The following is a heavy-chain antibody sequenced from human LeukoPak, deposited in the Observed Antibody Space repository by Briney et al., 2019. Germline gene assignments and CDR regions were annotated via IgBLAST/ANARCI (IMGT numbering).Heavy chain of an antibody. V-gene: IGHV1-69*01. D-gene: IGHD5-18*01. J-gene: IGHJ4*02. CDR3: ARDEGARHGYSYAVFDY. Sequence: GASVKVSCKASGGTFSSYAISWVRQAPGQGLEWMGGIIPIFGTANYAQKFQGRVTITADESTSTAYMELSSLRSEDTAVYYCARDEGARHGYSYAVFDYWGQGTLVTVSS. CDR2: IIPIFGTA. CDR1: GGTFSSYA.